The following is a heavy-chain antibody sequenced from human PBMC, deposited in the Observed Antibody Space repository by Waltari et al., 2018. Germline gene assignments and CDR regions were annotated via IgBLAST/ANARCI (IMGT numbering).Heavy chain of an antibody. V-gene: IGHV4-4*02. CDR2: VHSSGRT. J-gene: IGHJ4*02. CDR3: ARDRGRGLYLES. D-gene: IGHD2-15*01. CDR1: GDPMGNRDF. Sequence: QLQLQESGPGLVKPSGTLSLTCAVFGDPMGNRDFWSWVRQPPGKGLEWIGQVHSSGRTNYNPSFASRVTVSVDTSTRQFSLKVTSATAADTAVYYCARDRGRGLYLESWGQGILVTVSP.